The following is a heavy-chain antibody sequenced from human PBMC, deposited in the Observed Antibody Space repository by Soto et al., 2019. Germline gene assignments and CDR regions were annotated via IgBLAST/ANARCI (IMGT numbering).Heavy chain of an antibody. Sequence: SVKVSCKASGGTFSSYAISWVRQAPGQGLEWMGGIIPIFGTANYAQKFQGRVTITADKSTSTAYMELSSLRSEDTAVYYCARGFPRSVAGTQYYYGMDVWGQGTSVTVSS. J-gene: IGHJ6*02. CDR2: IIPIFGTA. CDR3: ARGFPRSVAGTQYYYGMDV. D-gene: IGHD6-19*01. V-gene: IGHV1-69*06. CDR1: GGTFSSYA.